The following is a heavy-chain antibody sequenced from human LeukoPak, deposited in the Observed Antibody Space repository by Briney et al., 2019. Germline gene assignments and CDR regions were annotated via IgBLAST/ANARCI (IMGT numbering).Heavy chain of an antibody. Sequence: SETLSLTCTVSGGSISSYYWSWIRQPAGKGLEWIGRIYTSRSTNYNPSLKSRVTMSVDTSKNQFSLKLSSVTAADTAVYYCARVGGYCSSTSCFGPWGQGTLVTVSS. CDR2: IYTSRST. D-gene: IGHD2-2*01. V-gene: IGHV4-4*07. J-gene: IGHJ5*02. CDR3: ARVGGYCSSTSCFGP. CDR1: GGSISSYY.